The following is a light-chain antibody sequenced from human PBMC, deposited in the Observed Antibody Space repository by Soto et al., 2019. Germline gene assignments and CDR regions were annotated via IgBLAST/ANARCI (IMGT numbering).Light chain of an antibody. Sequence: DIVMTQSPDSLCVSLGERAIINCKSSQSVIYSSNNKNYLAWYQQIPGQPPKLLIYWTSTRESGVPDRFSGSGSGTDFTLTISSLQAEDVAVYYCQQYYSTPLTFGGGTKVDIK. J-gene: IGKJ4*01. CDR3: QQYYSTPLT. CDR1: QSVIYSSNNKNY. V-gene: IGKV4-1*01. CDR2: WTS.